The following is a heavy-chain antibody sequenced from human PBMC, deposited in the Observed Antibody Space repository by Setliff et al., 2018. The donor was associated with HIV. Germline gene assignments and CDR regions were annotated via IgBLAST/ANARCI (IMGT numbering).Heavy chain of an antibody. J-gene: IGHJ4*02. CDR1: GGSISRSNW. D-gene: IGHD6-6*01. Sequence: SETLSLTCAVSGGSISRSNWWSWVRQPPGKGLEWIGETYHSGSTKYNPSLKSRVTISVDKSKNHFSLNLNSVTAADTAVYYCARGSDLAARVYFDYWGQGTLVTVSS. V-gene: IGHV4-4*02. CDR2: TYHSGST. CDR3: ARGSDLAARVYFDY.